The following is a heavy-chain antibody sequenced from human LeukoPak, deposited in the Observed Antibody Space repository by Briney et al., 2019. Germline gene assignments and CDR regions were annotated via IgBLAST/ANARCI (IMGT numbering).Heavy chain of an antibody. CDR3: ARDAVVVAATPYNWFDP. CDR2: IIPTFGTA. J-gene: IGHJ5*02. Sequence: ASVKVSCKASGGTFSSYAISWVRQAPGQGLEWMGGIIPTFGTANYAQKFQGRVTITADESTSTAYMELSSLRSEDTAVYYCARDAVVVAATPYNWFDPWGQGTLVTVSS. D-gene: IGHD2-15*01. V-gene: IGHV1-69*13. CDR1: GGTFSSYA.